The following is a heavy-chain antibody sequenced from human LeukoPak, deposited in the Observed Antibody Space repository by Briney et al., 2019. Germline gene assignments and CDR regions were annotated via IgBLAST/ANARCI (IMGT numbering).Heavy chain of an antibody. D-gene: IGHD3-10*01. J-gene: IGHJ5*02. CDR3: ARRGIFYPDSGTYPTFEH. V-gene: IGHV1-8*01. CDR2: MNPNNGNA. Sequence: GASVKVSCKASGDTLTSVDINWVRHAAGQRPEFMGWMNPNNGNAGSAPQFQGRITMTRKTSESTASLEGTSWPPDATAMYFCARRGIFYPDSGTYPTFEHWGQGTLVTVSA. CDR1: GDTLTSVD.